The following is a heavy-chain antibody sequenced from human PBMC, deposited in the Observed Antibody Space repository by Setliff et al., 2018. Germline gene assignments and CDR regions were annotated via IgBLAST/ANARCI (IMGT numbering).Heavy chain of an antibody. CDR3: AKDRVPDNIWDFDS. CDR1: GYTFSTYS. V-gene: IGHV3-23*01. J-gene: IGHJ5*01. CDR2: ILGGGGNGGRGT. D-gene: IGHD1-26*01. Sequence: RLSCVGSGYTFSTYSMVWVRQAPGKGLQWVSGILGGGGNGGRGTIYADSVRARFIISRDNSKNTLYLHMNSLRAEDTALYYCAKDRVPDNIWDFDSWGPGTLVTVSS.